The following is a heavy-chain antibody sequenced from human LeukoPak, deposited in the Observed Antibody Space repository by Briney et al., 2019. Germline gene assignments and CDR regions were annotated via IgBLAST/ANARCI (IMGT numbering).Heavy chain of an antibody. CDR2: ISSNGGST. D-gene: IGHD2-2*02. J-gene: IGHJ4*02. CDR1: GFTFRSYN. Sequence: GGSLRLSCAASGFTFRSYNMHWVRHAPGKGLEYVSTISSNGGSTYYANSVKGRFTISRDNSKNTLYLQMGSLRAEDMAVYYCARDGYISAAFDYWGQGALVTASS. V-gene: IGHV3-64*01. CDR3: ARDGYISAAFDY.